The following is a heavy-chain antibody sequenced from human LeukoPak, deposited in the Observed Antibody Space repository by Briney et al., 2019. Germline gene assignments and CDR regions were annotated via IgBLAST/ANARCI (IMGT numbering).Heavy chain of an antibody. Sequence: PSETLSLTCAVYGGSFSGYYCSWIRQPPGKGLEWIGEINHSGSTNYNPSLKSRVTISVDTSKNQFSLKLSSVTAADTAVYYCARGRIKYYYGSGSYFPYYYYYMDVWGKGTTVTVSS. V-gene: IGHV4-34*01. CDR3: ARGRIKYYYGSGSYFPYYYYYMDV. J-gene: IGHJ6*03. CDR1: GGSFSGYY. CDR2: INHSGST. D-gene: IGHD3-10*01.